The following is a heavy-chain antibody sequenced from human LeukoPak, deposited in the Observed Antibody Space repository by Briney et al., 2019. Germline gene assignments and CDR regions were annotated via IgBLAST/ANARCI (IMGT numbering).Heavy chain of an antibody. D-gene: IGHD5-18*01. Sequence: SETLSLTCTVSGYSIGSDYYWGWIRQPPGKGLEWIGSVYHSGSTYYNPSLKSRVTISIDTSKNQFSLKLSSVTAADTAVYFCARDPDTAMAQSDYWGQGTLVTVSS. CDR1: GYSIGSDYY. V-gene: IGHV4-38-2*02. CDR2: VYHSGST. J-gene: IGHJ4*02. CDR3: ARDPDTAMAQSDY.